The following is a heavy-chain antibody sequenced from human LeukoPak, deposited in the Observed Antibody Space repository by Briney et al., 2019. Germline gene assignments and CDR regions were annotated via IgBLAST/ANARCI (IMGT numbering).Heavy chain of an antibody. CDR1: GGTFSSYA. D-gene: IGHD4-17*01. V-gene: IGHV1-69*13. J-gene: IGHJ6*02. CDR2: IIPIFGTA. CDR3: ASGIYGDYYYGMDV. Sequence: ASVKVSCKASGGTFSSYAISWVRQAPGQGLEWMGGIIPIFGTANYAQKFQGRVTITADESTSTAYMELSSLRSEDTAVYYCASGIYGDYYYGMDVWGQGTTVTVPS.